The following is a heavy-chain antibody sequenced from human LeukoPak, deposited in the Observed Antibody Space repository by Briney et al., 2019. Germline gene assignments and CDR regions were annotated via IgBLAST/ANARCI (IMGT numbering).Heavy chain of an antibody. Sequence: EASVKVSCKASGYTFTGYYMHWVRQAPGQGLEWMGWINPNSGGTNYAQKFQGRVTMTRDTSISTAYMELSRLRSDDTAVYYCARDYKAVAGKAIPGYWGQGTLVTVSS. J-gene: IGHJ4*02. D-gene: IGHD6-19*01. CDR3: ARDYKAVAGKAIPGY. CDR2: INPNSGGT. CDR1: GYTFTGYY. V-gene: IGHV1-2*02.